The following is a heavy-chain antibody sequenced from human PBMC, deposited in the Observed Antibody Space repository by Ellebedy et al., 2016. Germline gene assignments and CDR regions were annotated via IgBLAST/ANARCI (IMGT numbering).Heavy chain of an antibody. V-gene: IGHV4-34*01. CDR1: GGSFSGYY. CDR2: INHSGST. J-gene: IGHJ5*02. CDR3: ARAPIYSTSCCNWFNP. D-gene: IGHD2-2*01. Sequence: SETLSLXXAVYGGSFSGYYWSWIRQPPGKGLEWIGEINHSGSTNYNPSLKSRVTISVDTSKNQFSLKLSSVTAADTAVYYCARAPIYSTSCCNWFNPWGQGTLVTVSS.